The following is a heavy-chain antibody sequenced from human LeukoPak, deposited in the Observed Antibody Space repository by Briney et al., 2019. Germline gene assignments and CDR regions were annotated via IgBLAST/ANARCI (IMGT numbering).Heavy chain of an antibody. CDR3: AKGRVIYSTQSATDY. D-gene: IGHD6-13*01. J-gene: IGHJ4*02. V-gene: IGHV3-43*01. CDR2: ISWDGVST. Sequence: GGSLRLSCAASGFTFDQYPMHWFRQVQGKGLEWVSVISWDGVSTYCAHSVKGRCTISRDSSKNSLYLQMNSLRTEDTALYYCAKGRVIYSTQSATDYWGQGTLVTVSS. CDR1: GFTFDQYP.